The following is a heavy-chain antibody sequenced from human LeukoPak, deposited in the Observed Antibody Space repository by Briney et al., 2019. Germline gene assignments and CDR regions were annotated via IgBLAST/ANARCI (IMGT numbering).Heavy chain of an antibody. D-gene: IGHD6-25*01. Sequence: SQTLSLTCTVSGGSISSGCYYWIWIRQHPGKGLEWIGYIYYSGSTYYNPSLKSRVTISVDTSKNQFSLKLSSVTAADTAVYYCARKPWLSGGAFDIWGQGTMVTVSS. V-gene: IGHV4-31*03. CDR1: GGSISSGCYY. J-gene: IGHJ3*02. CDR3: ARKPWLSGGAFDI. CDR2: IYYSGST.